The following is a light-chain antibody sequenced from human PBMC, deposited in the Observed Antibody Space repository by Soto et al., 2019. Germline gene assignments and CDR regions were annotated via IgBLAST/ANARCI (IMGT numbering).Light chain of an antibody. CDR3: LLSYSGGNWV. CDR1: TGAVTSGHY. V-gene: IGLV7-46*01. J-gene: IGLJ3*02. CDR2: DTS. Sequence: VVTQEPSLTVSPGGTVTLTCGSNTGAVTSGHYPHWLQQRPGQAPRTLIYDTSNKQSWTPARFSGSLLGGKAALTLSGAQPEDEADYYCLLSYSGGNWVFGGGTKLTVL.